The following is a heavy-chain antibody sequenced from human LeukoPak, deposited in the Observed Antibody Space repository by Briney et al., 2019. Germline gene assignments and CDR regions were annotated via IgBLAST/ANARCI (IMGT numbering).Heavy chain of an antibody. CDR3: ARGPNSSGWCPSPYKN. Sequence: SSETLSLTCAVYGGSFSGYYWSWIRQPPGKGLEWIGEINHSGSTNYNPSLKSRVTISVDTSKNQFSLKLSSVTAADTAVYYCARGPNSSGWCPSPYKNWGQGTTVTVSS. J-gene: IGHJ6*02. D-gene: IGHD6-19*01. CDR1: GGSFSGYY. V-gene: IGHV4-34*01. CDR2: INHSGST.